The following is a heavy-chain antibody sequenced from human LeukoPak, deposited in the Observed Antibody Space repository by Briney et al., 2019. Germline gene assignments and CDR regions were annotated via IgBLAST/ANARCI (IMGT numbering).Heavy chain of an antibody. Sequence: PGGSLRLSCAASGFTFSSYSMNWVRQAPGKGLEWVSSISSSSSYIYYADSVKGRFTISRDNAKNSLYLQMNSLRAEDTAVYYCARGAWDSSTCIDYCGQGTLVTVSS. D-gene: IGHD6-13*01. V-gene: IGHV3-21*01. CDR2: ISSSSSYI. J-gene: IGHJ4*02. CDR3: ARGAWDSSTCIDY. CDR1: GFTFSSYS.